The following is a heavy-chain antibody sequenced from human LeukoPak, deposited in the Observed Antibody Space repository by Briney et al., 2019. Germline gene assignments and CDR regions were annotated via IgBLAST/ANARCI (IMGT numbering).Heavy chain of an antibody. CDR3: ARGRYYESSGYSQYYFDH. D-gene: IGHD3-22*01. CDR1: GGSFSGYY. J-gene: IGHJ4*02. CDR2: INHSGST. V-gene: IGHV4-34*01. Sequence: SETLSLTCAVYGGSFSGYYWSWIRQPPGKGLEWIGEINHSGSTNYNPSLKSRVTISVDTSKNQFSLKLSSVTAADTAVYYCARGRYYESSGYSQYYFDHWGQGTLVTVSS.